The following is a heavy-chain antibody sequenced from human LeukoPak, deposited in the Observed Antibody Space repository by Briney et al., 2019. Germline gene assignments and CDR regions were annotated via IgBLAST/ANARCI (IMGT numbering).Heavy chain of an antibody. Sequence: GASVQVSCKASGYTFIGYYVHWVRQAPGQGLEGMGWINPNSGGTNYAQKVQGRVTMTRDTSISTAYMELSRLRSDDTAVYYCARATRYSSSWYWHYWGQGSLVSVSS. J-gene: IGHJ4*02. CDR2: INPNSGGT. CDR1: GYTFIGYY. CDR3: ARATRYSSSWYWHY. V-gene: IGHV1-2*02. D-gene: IGHD6-13*01.